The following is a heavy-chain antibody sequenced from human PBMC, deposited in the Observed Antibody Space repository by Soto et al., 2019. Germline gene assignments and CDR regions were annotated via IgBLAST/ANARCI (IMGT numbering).Heavy chain of an antibody. J-gene: IGHJ5*02. CDR3: ARDRFPNWSDP. CDR2: IYYSGST. V-gene: IGHV4-61*01. CDR1: GGSVSSGSYY. Sequence: SETLSLTCTVSGGSVSSGSYYWSWIRQPPGKGLEWIGYIYYSGSTNYNPSLKSRVTISVDTSKNQFSLKLSSVTAADTAVYYCARDRFPNWSDPWGQGTLVTVSS.